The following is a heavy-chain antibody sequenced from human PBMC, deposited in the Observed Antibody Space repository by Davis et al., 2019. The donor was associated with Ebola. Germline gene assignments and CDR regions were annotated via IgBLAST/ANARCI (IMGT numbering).Heavy chain of an antibody. Sequence: GGSLRLSCAGTGFIFGSSDMAWVRQTPGRGLEWVAAISRSSDYTYYADSVGGRFTISRDNFENTLSLQMNSLRGDDSAIYYCAKRGRQGPGTTDFDYWGQGTVVTVSS. J-gene: IGHJ4*02. CDR3: AKRGRQGPGTTDFDY. V-gene: IGHV3-23*01. D-gene: IGHD1-14*01. CDR1: GFIFGSSD. CDR2: ISRSSDYT.